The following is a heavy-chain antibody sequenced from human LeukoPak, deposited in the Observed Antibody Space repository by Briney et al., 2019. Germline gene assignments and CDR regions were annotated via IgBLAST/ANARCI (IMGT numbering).Heavy chain of an antibody. Sequence: SETLSLTCAVSGCSISSGYYWGWIRQPPGKGLEWIGSIYHSGSNYYNPSLKSRVTISVDTSKNQFSLKLSSVTAADTAVYYCARLDKGITIFGVVSYWGQGTLVTVSS. CDR2: IYHSGSN. CDR3: ARLDKGITIFGVVSY. J-gene: IGHJ4*02. D-gene: IGHD3-3*01. V-gene: IGHV4-38-2*01. CDR1: GCSISSGYY.